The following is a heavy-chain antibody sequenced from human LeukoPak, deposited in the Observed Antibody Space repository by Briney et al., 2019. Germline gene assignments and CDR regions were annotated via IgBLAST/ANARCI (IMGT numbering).Heavy chain of an antibody. CDR2: INPNNGGT. V-gene: IGHV1-2*02. D-gene: IGHD3-10*01. Sequence: GASVKVSCKASGYTFTGYYMHWVRQAPGQGLEWMGWINPNNGGTNYAQKFQGRVTMTRDTSISTAYMELSRLRSDDTAVYYCARVVRSGSYWDYWGQGTLVTVSS. CDR3: ARVVRSGSYWDY. J-gene: IGHJ4*02. CDR1: GYTFTGYY.